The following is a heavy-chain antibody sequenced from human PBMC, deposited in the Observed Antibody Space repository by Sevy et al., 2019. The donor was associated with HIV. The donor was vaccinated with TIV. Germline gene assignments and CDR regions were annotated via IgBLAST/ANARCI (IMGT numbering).Heavy chain of an antibody. J-gene: IGHJ4*02. CDR3: AKEWTLLSDWYGEFDY. D-gene: IGHD6-19*01. CDR2: ISNSGANT. Sequence: GGSLRLSCAASGFTFTNYGMHWVRQAPGKGLEWVSGISNSGANTYYADSVRGRFTVSRDNSKNTVYLQLNSLRAEDTAIYYCAKEWTLLSDWYGEFDYWGQGTLVTV. V-gene: IGHV3-23*01. CDR1: GFTFTNYG.